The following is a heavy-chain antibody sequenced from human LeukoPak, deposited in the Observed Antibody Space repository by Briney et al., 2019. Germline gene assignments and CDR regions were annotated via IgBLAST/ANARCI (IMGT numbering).Heavy chain of an antibody. Sequence: SETLSLTCAVYGGSFSGYYWSCIRQPPGKGLEWIGEINHSGSTTYNPSLKSRVTISVDTSKNQFSLKLSSVTAADTAVYYCARLQQLVRYYYYYYMDVWGKGTTVTVSS. J-gene: IGHJ6*03. CDR2: INHSGST. CDR3: ARLQQLVRYYYYYYMDV. V-gene: IGHV4-34*01. CDR1: GGSFSGYY. D-gene: IGHD6-13*01.